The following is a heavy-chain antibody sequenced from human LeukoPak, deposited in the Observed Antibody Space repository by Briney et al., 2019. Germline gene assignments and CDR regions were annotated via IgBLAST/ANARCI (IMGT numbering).Heavy chain of an antibody. V-gene: IGHV4-59*08. CDR2: IYYSGST. CDR1: GGSISSYY. Sequence: SETLSLICTVSGGSISSYYWSWIRQPPGKGLEWIGYIYYSGSTNYNPSLKSRVTISVDTSKNQFSLKLSSVTAADTVVYYCARQEDAEYFQHWGQGTLVTVSS. J-gene: IGHJ1*01. CDR3: ARQEDAEYFQH.